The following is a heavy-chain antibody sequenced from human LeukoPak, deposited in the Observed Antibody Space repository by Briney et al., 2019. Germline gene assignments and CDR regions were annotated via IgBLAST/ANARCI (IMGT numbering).Heavy chain of an antibody. J-gene: IGHJ3*02. CDR3: ARGGYSYGYVVWEDAFDI. V-gene: IGHV4-4*07. Sequence: SETLSLTCTVSGGSISSYYWSWIRQPPGKGLEWIGRIYTSGSTNYNPSLKSRVTMSVDTSKNQFSLKLSSVTAADTAVYYCARGGYSYGYVVWEDAFDIWGQGTMVTVSS. CDR2: IYTSGST. CDR1: GGSISSYY. D-gene: IGHD5-18*01.